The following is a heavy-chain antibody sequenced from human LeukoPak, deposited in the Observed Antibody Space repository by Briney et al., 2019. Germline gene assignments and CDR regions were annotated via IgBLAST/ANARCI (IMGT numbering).Heavy chain of an antibody. CDR2: IRSKANNYAT. V-gene: IGHV3-73*01. J-gene: IGHJ4*02. CDR1: GFTFSGSA. CDR3: TTAQPPSPPDY. Sequence: PGGSLRLSCAASGFTFSGSAMHWVRQASGKGLEWVGRIRSKANNYATAYAASVKGRFTISRDDTKNTAYLQMNSLKTEDTAVYYCTTAQPPSPPDYWGQGTLVTVSS. D-gene: IGHD1-14*01.